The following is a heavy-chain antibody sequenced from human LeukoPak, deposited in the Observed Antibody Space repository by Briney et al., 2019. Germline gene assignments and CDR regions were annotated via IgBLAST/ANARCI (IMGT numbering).Heavy chain of an antibody. CDR2: MNPNSGNT. V-gene: IGHV1-8*01. J-gene: IGHJ2*01. Sequence: ASVKVSCKASGYTFTSYGINWVRQATGQGLEWMGWMNPNSGNTGYAQKFQGRVTMTRNTSISTAYMELSSLRSEDTAVYYCAQLLDDNPIRWYFALWGRGTLVTVSS. CDR1: GYTFTSYG. D-gene: IGHD1-14*01. CDR3: AQLLDDNPIRWYFAL.